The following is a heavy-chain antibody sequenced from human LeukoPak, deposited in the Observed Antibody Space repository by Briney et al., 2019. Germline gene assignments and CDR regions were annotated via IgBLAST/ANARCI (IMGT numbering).Heavy chain of an antibody. V-gene: IGHV4-4*07. CDR2: TYTSGST. CDR1: GGSISSYY. J-gene: IGHJ5*02. CDR3: ARDPPHTYYYGSGSAYNWFDP. D-gene: IGHD3-10*01. Sequence: PSETLSLTCTVSGGSISSYYWSWIRQPAGKGLEWIGRTYTSGSTNYNPSLKSRVTMSVDTSKNQFSLKLSSVTAADTAVYYCARDPPHTYYYGSGSAYNWFDPWGQGTLVTVSS.